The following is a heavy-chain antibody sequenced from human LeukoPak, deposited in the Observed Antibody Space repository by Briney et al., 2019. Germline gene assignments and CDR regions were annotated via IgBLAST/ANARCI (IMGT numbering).Heavy chain of an antibody. CDR3: TTDEYGSGSYYYYFDY. D-gene: IGHD3-10*01. J-gene: IGHJ4*02. Sequence: RTGGSLRLSCAASGFTFSNAWMSWVRQAPGKGLEWVGRIKSKTDGGTTDYAAPVKGRFTISRDDSKNTLYLQMNSLKTEDTAVYYCTTDEYGSGSYYYYFDYWGQGTLVTVSS. CDR1: GFTFSNAW. CDR2: IKSKTDGGTT. V-gene: IGHV3-15*01.